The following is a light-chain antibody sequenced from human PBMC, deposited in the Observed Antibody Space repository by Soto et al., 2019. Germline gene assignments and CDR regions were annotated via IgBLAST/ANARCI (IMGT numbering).Light chain of an antibody. V-gene: IGKV1-9*01. CDR2: AAS. Sequence: DIQLTQSPSVLSASVGDRVTITCRASQGINSYLAWYQQKPGKVPKLLIYAASTLHSGVPSRFSGSGSGTEFTLTISSLQPEDVATYYCQQLNSYRRTFGQGTKVEIK. J-gene: IGKJ1*01. CDR1: QGINSY. CDR3: QQLNSYRRT.